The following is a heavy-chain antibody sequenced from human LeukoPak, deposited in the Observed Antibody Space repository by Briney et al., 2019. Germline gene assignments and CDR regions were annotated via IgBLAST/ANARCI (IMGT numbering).Heavy chain of an antibody. CDR3: ARRSRGYSYGVDYYYMDV. D-gene: IGHD5-18*01. V-gene: IGHV5-51*01. CDR2: IYPGDSDT. CDR1: GYSFTSYW. Sequence: GESLKISCKGSGYSFTSYWIGWVRQMPGKGLEWMGIIYPGDSDTRYSPSFQGRVTISADKSISTAYLQWSSLKASDTAMYYCARRSRGYSYGVDYYYMDVWGKGTTVTISS. J-gene: IGHJ6*03.